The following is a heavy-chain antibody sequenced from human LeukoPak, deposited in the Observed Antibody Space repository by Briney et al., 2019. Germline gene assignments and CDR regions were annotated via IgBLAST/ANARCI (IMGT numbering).Heavy chain of an antibody. CDR1: GGSFSGYY. D-gene: IGHD3-10*01. J-gene: IGHJ5*02. CDR3: ARVCCYFDSGSSPNWFDP. Sequence: SETLSLTCAVYGGSFSGYYWSWIRQPPGKGLEWIGEINHSGSTNYNPPLKSRLAISIDTSKNEFSLKLTSLTAADTAVYHCARVCCYFDSGSSPNWFDPWGQGTLVTVSS. V-gene: IGHV4-34*01. CDR2: INHSGST.